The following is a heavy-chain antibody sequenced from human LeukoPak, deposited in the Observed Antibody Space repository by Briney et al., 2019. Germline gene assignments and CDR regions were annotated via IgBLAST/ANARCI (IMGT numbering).Heavy chain of an antibody. J-gene: IGHJ4*02. CDR2: IYHSGST. D-gene: IGHD1-26*01. Sequence: SETLSLTCAVSGGSISSSNWWSWVRQPPGKGLEWIGEIYHSGSTNYNPFLKSRVTISVDKSKNQFSLKLSSVTAADTAVYYCAITNGFYSGYVDYWGQGTLVTVSS. V-gene: IGHV4-4*02. CDR3: AITNGFYSGYVDY. CDR1: GGSISSSNW.